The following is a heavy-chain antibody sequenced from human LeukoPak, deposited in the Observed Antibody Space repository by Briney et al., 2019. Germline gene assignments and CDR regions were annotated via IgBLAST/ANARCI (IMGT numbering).Heavy chain of an antibody. CDR2: IYYSGST. CDR1: GGSISSYY. Sequence: SETLSLTCTVSGGSISSYYWSWIRQPPGKGLEWIGYIYYSGSTYYNPSLKSRVTISVDTSKNQFSLKLSSVTAADTAVYYCARSGRGSSPILGVFDIWGQGTMVTVSS. J-gene: IGHJ3*02. V-gene: IGHV4-59*04. D-gene: IGHD6-13*01. CDR3: ARSGRGSSPILGVFDI.